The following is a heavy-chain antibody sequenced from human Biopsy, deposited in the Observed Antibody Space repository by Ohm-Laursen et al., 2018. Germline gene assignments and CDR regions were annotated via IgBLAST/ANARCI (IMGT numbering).Heavy chain of an antibody. Sequence: SDTLSLTCSVSGDPMSSGIHYWSWIRQHPGKGLEWLGYMSYSGDAHYNPSLKSRITISIDRSTNEFSLTLNSVTAADTAVYYCARATNSTGWPYYYFYGMDVWGQGTTVTVSS. J-gene: IGHJ6*02. CDR2: MSYSGDA. CDR1: GDPMSSGIHY. CDR3: ARATNSTGWPYYYFYGMDV. V-gene: IGHV4-30-4*02. D-gene: IGHD2/OR15-2a*01.